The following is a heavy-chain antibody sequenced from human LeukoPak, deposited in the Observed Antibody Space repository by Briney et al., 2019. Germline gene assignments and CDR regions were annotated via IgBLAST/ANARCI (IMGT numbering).Heavy chain of an antibody. CDR3: ARDLEVVPSFVGAFDI. Sequence: GRSLRLSCAASGFTVSSNYMSWVRQAPGKGLEWVSTIYIGGTTYHADSVKGRFTISRDNSKNTLYLQMNSLRAEDTAVYYRARDLEVVPSFVGAFDIWGQGTLVTVSS. J-gene: IGHJ3*02. V-gene: IGHV3-66*01. CDR1: GFTVSSNY. CDR2: IYIGGTT. D-gene: IGHD3-22*01.